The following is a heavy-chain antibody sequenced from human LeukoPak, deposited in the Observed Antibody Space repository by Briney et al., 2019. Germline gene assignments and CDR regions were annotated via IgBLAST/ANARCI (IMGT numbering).Heavy chain of an antibody. CDR1: GFTFSSYA. J-gene: IGHJ4*02. CDR3: AKDPPYYYDSSGYY. D-gene: IGHD3-22*01. Sequence: GGSLRLSCAASGFTFSSYAMSWVRQAPGKGLEWVSGISGSGGSTYYADSVKGRFTISRDNSKNTLYLQMNSLRAEDTAVYYCAKDPPYYYDSSGYYWGQGTLVTVSS. V-gene: IGHV3-23*01. CDR2: ISGSGGST.